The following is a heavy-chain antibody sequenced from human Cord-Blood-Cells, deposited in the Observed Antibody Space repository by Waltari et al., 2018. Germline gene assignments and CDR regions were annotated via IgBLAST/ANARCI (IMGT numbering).Heavy chain of an antibody. D-gene: IGHD3-22*01. CDR3: ATGKVSVVISSPTFDY. J-gene: IGHJ4*02. CDR2: FDPEDGET. V-gene: IGHV1-24*01. Sequence: QVQLVQSGAEVKKPGASVKVSCKVSGYTLTELSMHWVRQAPGKGLEWMGGFDPEDGETIYAQKFQGRVTMTEDTSTDTAYMELSSLRSEDTAMYYCATGKVSVVISSPTFDYWGQGTLVTVSS. CDR1: GYTLTELS.